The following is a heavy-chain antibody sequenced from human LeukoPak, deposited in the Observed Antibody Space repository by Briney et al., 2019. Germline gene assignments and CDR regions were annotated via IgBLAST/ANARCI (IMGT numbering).Heavy chain of an antibody. V-gene: IGHV1-2*02. J-gene: IGHJ4*02. D-gene: IGHD6-19*01. CDR2: INPNNGDT. CDR3: ARGRSGGCYDY. Sequence: GASVKVSCKASGFTFTGYYMHWVRQAPGQGLELMGWINPNNGDTHYTQNFQGRVTMTRDTSISTAYMELSRLRSDDTAVYFCARGRSGGCYDYWGQGTLVTVSS. CDR1: GFTFTGYY.